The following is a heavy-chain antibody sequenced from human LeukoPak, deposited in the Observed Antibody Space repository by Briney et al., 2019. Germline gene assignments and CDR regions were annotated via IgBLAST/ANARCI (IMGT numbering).Heavy chain of an antibody. CDR1: GFTFTNNW. V-gene: IGHV3-7*02. CDR2: INQDGSEA. CDR3: AVTSRSYAFDY. Sequence: GGSLRLSCTAAGFTFTNNWMFWVRQAPGKGPEWLANINQDGSEAYSVDSVKGRFTISRDNAKNSVYLQMNSLRVEDTAVYYCAVTSRSYAFDYWGPGTLVTVSS. D-gene: IGHD3-16*01. J-gene: IGHJ4*02.